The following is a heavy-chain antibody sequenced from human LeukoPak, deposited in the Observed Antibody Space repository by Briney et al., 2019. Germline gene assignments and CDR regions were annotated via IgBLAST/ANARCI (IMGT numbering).Heavy chain of an antibody. V-gene: IGHV4-31*03. Sequence: PSETLSLTCTVSGGSISSGGYYWSWIRQHPGKGLEWIGYSYCSGSTYYNPSLKSRVTISVDTSKNQFSLKLSSVTAADTAVYYCAGRKGSYFGDWGQGTLVTVSS. CDR2: SYCSGST. D-gene: IGHD3-10*01. CDR3: AGRKGSYFGD. CDR1: GGSISSGGYY. J-gene: IGHJ4*02.